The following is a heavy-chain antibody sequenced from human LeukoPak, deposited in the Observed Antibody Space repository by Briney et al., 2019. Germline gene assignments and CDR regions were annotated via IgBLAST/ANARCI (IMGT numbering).Heavy chain of an antibody. Sequence: PSETLSLTCTVSGGSISTYYWSWLRQPPGKGLEWIEYIYYSGSTNYNPSLKSRVTISVDTSKTQFSLKLRSVTAADTAVYYCARVVYSSSWGYCDYWGQGTLVTVSS. CDR3: ARVVYSSSWGYCDY. CDR1: GGSISTYY. D-gene: IGHD3-10*01. J-gene: IGHJ4*02. CDR2: IYYSGST. V-gene: IGHV4-59*12.